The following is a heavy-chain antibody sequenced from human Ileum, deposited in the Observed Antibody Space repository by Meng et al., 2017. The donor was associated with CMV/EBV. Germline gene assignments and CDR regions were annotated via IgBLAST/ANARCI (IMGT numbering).Heavy chain of an antibody. D-gene: IGHD2-2*01. J-gene: IGHJ4*02. CDR3: ARGRYCSSTSCFPFDY. CDR1: GDSISSYY. Sequence: SETLSLTCNVSGDSISSYYWNWIRQPPGKGLEWIGYIYYTVSTNYNPSLKSRATISVDTSKNQFSLKLSSVTAADTAVYYCARGRYCSSTSCFPFDYWGQGERVTGAS. V-gene: IGHV4-59*01. CDR2: IYYTVST.